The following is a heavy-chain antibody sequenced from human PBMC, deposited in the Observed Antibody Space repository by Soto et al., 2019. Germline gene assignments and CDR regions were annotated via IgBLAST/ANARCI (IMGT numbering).Heavy chain of an antibody. CDR1: LYTLTSYA. V-gene: IGHV1-3*01. J-gene: IGHJ4*02. D-gene: IGHD3-10*01. CDR3: ARDLAFGLSDY. Sequence: ASVTVSCKPSLYTLTSYAMHWVRLAPGQRLEWMGWINAGNGNTKYSQKCHGRVTITRNTSASTGYMELSSLRSEDTAVYYCARDLAFGLSDYWGQGTLVTVS. CDR2: INAGNGNT.